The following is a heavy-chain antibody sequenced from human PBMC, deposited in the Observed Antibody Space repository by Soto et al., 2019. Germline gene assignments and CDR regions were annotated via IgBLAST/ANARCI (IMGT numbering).Heavy chain of an antibody. CDR3: ARDPRF. V-gene: IGHV4-59*01. J-gene: IGHJ4*02. CDR2: IYYSGST. CDR1: GGSISSYY. Sequence: SETLSLTCTVSGGSISSYYWSWIRQPPGKGLEWIGYIYYSGSTNYNPSLKSRVTISVDTSKNQFSLKLSSVTAADTAVYYCARDPRFWGQGTLVTVSS.